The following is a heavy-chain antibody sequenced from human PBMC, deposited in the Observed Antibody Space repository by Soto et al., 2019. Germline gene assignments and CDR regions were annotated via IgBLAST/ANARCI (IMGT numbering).Heavy chain of an antibody. Sequence: QVQLQESGPGLVKPSETLSLTCTVSGGSISSYYWSWIRQPPGKGLEWIGYIYYSGSTKYNPSLKSRATISLDTSRNQFYLRLTSVTAADTAVYYCARQGPASILNTWFDPWGQGTLVTVSS. D-gene: IGHD2-2*01. CDR2: IYYSGST. CDR1: GGSISSYY. J-gene: IGHJ5*02. V-gene: IGHV4-59*01. CDR3: ARQGPASILNTWFDP.